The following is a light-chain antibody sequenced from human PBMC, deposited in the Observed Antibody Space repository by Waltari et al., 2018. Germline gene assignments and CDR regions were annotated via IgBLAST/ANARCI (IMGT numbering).Light chain of an antibody. V-gene: IGLV2-11*01. J-gene: IGLJ1*01. CDR1: SSDVGSFDY. Sequence: QSALTQPRSVSGSPGQSVPISCTGTSSDVGSFDYVSWYQQQPGKAPKVMIYDVNKRPSGVTDRFSGSKSGNTASLTISGLQAEDEAEYYCCSYGGSYYVLGTGTEVTVL. CDR2: DVN. CDR3: CSYGGSYYV.